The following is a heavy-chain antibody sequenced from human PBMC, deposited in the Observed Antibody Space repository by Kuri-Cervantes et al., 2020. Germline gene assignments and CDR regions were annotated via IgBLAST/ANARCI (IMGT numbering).Heavy chain of an antibody. Sequence: GESLKISCAASGFTFSSYAMHWVRQAPGKGLEWVAVIWYDGSNKYYADSVKGRFTISRDNSKNTLYLQMNSLRAEDTAVYYCARDRSSGWEIRYYFDYWGQGTLVTVSS. CDR3: ARDRSSGWEIRYYFDY. CDR1: GFTFSSYA. CDR2: IWYDGSNK. V-gene: IGHV3-33*08. D-gene: IGHD6-19*01. J-gene: IGHJ4*02.